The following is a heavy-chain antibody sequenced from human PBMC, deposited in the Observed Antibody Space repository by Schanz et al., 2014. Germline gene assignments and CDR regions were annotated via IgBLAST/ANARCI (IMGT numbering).Heavy chain of an antibody. CDR1: GFTLSNYA. D-gene: IGHD3-10*01. CDR3: AKGRFGELSAFDI. Sequence: VQLVESGGGVVQPGRSLRLSCAASGFTLSNYAMSWVRQAPGKGLEWVSALSEGGGGTHYADSVRGRFTISSDSSKNTLYLQMNSLRAEDTAVYYCAKGRFGELSAFDIWGQGTMVTVSS. V-gene: IGHV3-23*04. CDR2: LSEGGGGT. J-gene: IGHJ3*02.